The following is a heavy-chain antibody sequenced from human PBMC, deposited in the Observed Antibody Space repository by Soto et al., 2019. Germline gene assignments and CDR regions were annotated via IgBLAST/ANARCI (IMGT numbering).Heavy chain of an antibody. J-gene: IGHJ4*02. CDR1: GGSFSGYY. V-gene: IGHV4-34*01. CDR2: INHSGST. Sequence: SETLSLTCAVYGGSFSGYYWSWIRQPPGKGLEWIGEINHSGSTNYNPSLKSRVTISVDTSKNQLSLKLSSVTAADTAVYYCARGGITMVRGVITLDFDYWGQGTLVTVPQ. D-gene: IGHD3-10*01. CDR3: ARGGITMVRGVITLDFDY.